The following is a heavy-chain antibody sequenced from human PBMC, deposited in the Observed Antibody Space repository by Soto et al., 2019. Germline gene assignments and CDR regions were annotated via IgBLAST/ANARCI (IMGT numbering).Heavy chain of an antibody. Sequence: QVQLVQSGAEVKKPGASVKISCTASGYTVTTHYMHWVRQAPGRGLEWMGAINPGSGAAKYTQTFQARVTMTRDTSTNTVYMEMSALRSEDTAVFYCAREGEVGVAGSAAFDMWGQGTMFTVSS. CDR3: AREGEVGVAGSAAFDM. V-gene: IGHV1-46*01. CDR2: INPGSGAA. J-gene: IGHJ3*02. D-gene: IGHD3-3*01. CDR1: GYTVTTHY.